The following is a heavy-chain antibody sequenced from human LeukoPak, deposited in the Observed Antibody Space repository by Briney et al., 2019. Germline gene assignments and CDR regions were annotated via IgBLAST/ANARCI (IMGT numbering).Heavy chain of an antibody. CDR1: GYTFTSYG. CDR3: ARRCSGGSCYDAFDI. Sequence: GASVKVSCKASGYTFTSYGISWVRQAPGQGLEWMGWISAYNGNTNYAQKLQGRVTMTTDTSTSTAYMELRSLRSDDTAVYYCARRCSGGSCYDAFDIWGQGTMVTVSS. CDR2: ISAYNGNT. D-gene: IGHD2-15*01. V-gene: IGHV1-18*01. J-gene: IGHJ3*02.